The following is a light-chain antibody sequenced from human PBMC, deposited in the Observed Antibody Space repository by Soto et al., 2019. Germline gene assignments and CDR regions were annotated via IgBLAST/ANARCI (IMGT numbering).Light chain of an antibody. V-gene: IGKV1-12*01. J-gene: IGKJ2*01. Sequence: DIQMTQSPSSVSASVGDRVTITCRASQALNNWVAWYQQKPGKAPQLLIYAAASLQPGVPSRFSGGGSGTEFTLTISSLQPEDFATYFCQQANSFPYTFGQGTKLDIE. CDR3: QQANSFPYT. CDR1: QALNNW. CDR2: AAA.